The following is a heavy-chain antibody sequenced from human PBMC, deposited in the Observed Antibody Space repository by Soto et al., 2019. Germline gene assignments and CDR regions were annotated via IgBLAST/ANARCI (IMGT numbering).Heavy chain of an antibody. J-gene: IGHJ6*02. CDR3: AKVSLGATTITDFYYYGMDV. CDR1: GFTFDNYA. V-gene: IGHV3-23*01. D-gene: IGHD1-26*01. CDR2: ITGSGENT. Sequence: GASRRLSCAASGFTFDNYAMNGVRQAPGKGLEWVSGITGSGENTYYADSVKGRFTISRDNSKNTLYVQLNSLRVEDTAIYYCAKVSLGATTITDFYYYGMDVWGQGTMVTVSS.